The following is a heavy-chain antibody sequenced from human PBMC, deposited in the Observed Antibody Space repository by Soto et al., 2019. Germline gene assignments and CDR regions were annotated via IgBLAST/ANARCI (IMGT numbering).Heavy chain of an antibody. CDR1: GGTFSDLA. CDR2: IVPLFGTP. J-gene: IGHJ4*02. Sequence: QVHLVQSGAEVKKPGSSVKVSCKTSGGTFSDLAFSWVRQAPRQGLEWVGGIVPLFGTPDYAQKFQGRVTINADESSSTVYMELRSLRSEETAVYYCASERVAEMATGGYFDNWGQGTLVTVSS. V-gene: IGHV1-69*01. D-gene: IGHD5-12*01. CDR3: ASERVAEMATGGYFDN.